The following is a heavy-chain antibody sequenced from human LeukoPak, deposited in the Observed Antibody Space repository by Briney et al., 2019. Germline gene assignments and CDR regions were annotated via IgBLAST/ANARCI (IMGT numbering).Heavy chain of an antibody. Sequence: GGSLRLSCAASGFTFSSYSMNWVRQAPGKGLEWVSSISSSSSYIYYADSVKGRFTISRDNAKNSLYLQMNSLRAEDTAVYYCARDRITIFGMDLGYWGQGTLVTVSS. CDR3: ARDRITIFGMDLGY. J-gene: IGHJ4*02. V-gene: IGHV3-21*01. D-gene: IGHD3-3*01. CDR1: GFTFSSYS. CDR2: ISSSSSYI.